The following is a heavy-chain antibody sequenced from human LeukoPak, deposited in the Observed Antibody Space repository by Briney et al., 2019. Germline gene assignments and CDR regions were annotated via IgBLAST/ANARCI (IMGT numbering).Heavy chain of an antibody. CDR3: ARDPGYSYGFGDAFDI. J-gene: IGHJ3*02. CDR1: GYTFTSYG. D-gene: IGHD5-18*01. CDR2: IGAYNGNT. V-gene: IGHV1-18*01. Sequence: GASVKVSCKASGYTFTSYGISWVRQAPGQGLEWMGWIGAYNGNTNYAQKLQGRVTMTTDTSTGTAYMELRSLRSDDTAVYYCARDPGYSYGFGDAFDIWGQGTMVTVSS.